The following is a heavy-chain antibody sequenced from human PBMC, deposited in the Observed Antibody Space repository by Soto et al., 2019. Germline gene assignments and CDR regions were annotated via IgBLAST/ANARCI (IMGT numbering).Heavy chain of an antibody. V-gene: IGHV3-23*01. CDR1: GFTFSSYA. Sequence: GGSLRLSCAASGFTFSSYAMSWVRQAPGKGLEWVSLISASADSTYYADSVKGRFTISRDNSMNTAYLEMNSLRAEDTAAYYCAKANPPGGFDYWGQGTLVTVSS. CDR2: ISASADST. D-gene: IGHD3-10*01. CDR3: AKANPPGGFDY. J-gene: IGHJ4*02.